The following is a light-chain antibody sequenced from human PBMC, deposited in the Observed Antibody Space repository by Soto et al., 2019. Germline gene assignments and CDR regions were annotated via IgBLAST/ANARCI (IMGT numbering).Light chain of an antibody. CDR2: AAS. Sequence: DIQMTQSPSSLSASVGDRVTITCQASQSIRNYLNWYQQKPGKAPKLLIYAASSLQSGVPSRFSGSGSGTDFTLTFSSLQPEDFATYYCQQSYSAPYTFGQGTKLEIK. J-gene: IGKJ2*01. CDR1: QSIRNY. V-gene: IGKV1-39*01. CDR3: QQSYSAPYT.